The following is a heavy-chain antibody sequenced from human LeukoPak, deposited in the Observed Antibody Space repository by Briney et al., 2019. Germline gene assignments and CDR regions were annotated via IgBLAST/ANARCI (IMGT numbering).Heavy chain of an antibody. J-gene: IGHJ4*02. V-gene: IGHV4-30-2*06. CDR1: GGSISSGGYS. CDR2: IYHSGST. Sequence: SETLSLTCTVSGGSISSGGYSWSWIRQSPGKGLEWIGYIYHSGSTYYNPSLKSRVTISVDRSKNQFSLKLSSVTAADTAVYYCASSSDSSGYYGVLPPVWGQGTLVTVSS. D-gene: IGHD3-22*01. CDR3: ASSSDSSGYYGVLPPV.